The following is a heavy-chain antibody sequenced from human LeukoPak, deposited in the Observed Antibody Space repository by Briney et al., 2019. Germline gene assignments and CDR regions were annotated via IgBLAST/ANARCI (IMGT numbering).Heavy chain of an antibody. Sequence: SETLSLICSVSGYPISRGYYWGWTRQPPGKGLEWIGSIYHRGSTFNNPSLKSRVALSVDTSKTQFSLTLSSVPAADTAVYYCARAVGTMTTNRFDYWGQGILVTVSS. J-gene: IGHJ4*02. CDR1: GYPISRGYY. CDR2: IYHRGST. V-gene: IGHV4-38-2*02. D-gene: IGHD4-17*01. CDR3: ARAVGTMTTNRFDY.